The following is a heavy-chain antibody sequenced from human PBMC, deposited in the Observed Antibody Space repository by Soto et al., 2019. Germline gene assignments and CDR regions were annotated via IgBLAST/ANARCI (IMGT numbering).Heavy chain of an antibody. D-gene: IGHD6-19*01. V-gene: IGHV3-33*01. CDR2: IWYDGSNK. Sequence: QVQLVESGGGVVQPGRSLRLSCAASGVTFSSYGMHWVRQAPGKGLEWVAGIWYDGSNKYYADSVKGRFTISRDNSKDPLYLQMNSLRAEDTAVYYCARAWGSGWSPSTFDYWGQATLLTVSS. J-gene: IGHJ4*02. CDR1: GVTFSSYG. CDR3: ARAWGSGWSPSTFDY.